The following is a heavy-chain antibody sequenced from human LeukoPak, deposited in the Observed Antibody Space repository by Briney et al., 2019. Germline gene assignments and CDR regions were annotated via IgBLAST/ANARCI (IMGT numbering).Heavy chain of an antibody. Sequence: SETLSLTCAVSGGSISSSNWWSWVRQPPGKGLEWIGEIYHSGSTNYNPSLKSRVTISVDTSKNQFSLKLSSVTAADTAVYYCARDRLGGYYYYMDVWGKGTTVTVSS. CDR1: GGSISSSNW. D-gene: IGHD3-16*01. J-gene: IGHJ6*03. CDR3: ARDRLGGYYYYMDV. CDR2: IYHSGST. V-gene: IGHV4-4*02.